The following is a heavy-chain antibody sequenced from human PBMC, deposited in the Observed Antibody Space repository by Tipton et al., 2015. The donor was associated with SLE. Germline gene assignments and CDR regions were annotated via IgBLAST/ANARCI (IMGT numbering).Heavy chain of an antibody. Sequence: GSLRLSCAASGFTVSNNFMNWVRQAPGKGLEWVSVIYSGGSTYYADSVRGRFTISRDNSKTTVYLEMNSLRPEDTAVYYCARDPGRNGMDVWGQGTTVTVSS. CDR1: GFTVSNNF. V-gene: IGHV3-53*05. CDR3: ARDPGRNGMDV. J-gene: IGHJ6*02. CDR2: IYSGGST. D-gene: IGHD1-26*01.